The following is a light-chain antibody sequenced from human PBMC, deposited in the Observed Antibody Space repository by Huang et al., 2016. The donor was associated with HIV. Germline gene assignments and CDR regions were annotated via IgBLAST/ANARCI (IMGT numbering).Light chain of an antibody. J-gene: IGKJ2*01. CDR1: QSVNTN. Sequence: VMLSQSPATLAASPGERVTLSCGASQSVNTNLAWYPQKPGQPPRLLLYAAYTRATGVPARFAGSGSGTEFTLTIDSLQSDDFAVYYCQQYNKWPPEYTFGQGTRLEIK. CDR2: AAY. CDR3: QQYNKWPPEYT. V-gene: IGKV3-15*01.